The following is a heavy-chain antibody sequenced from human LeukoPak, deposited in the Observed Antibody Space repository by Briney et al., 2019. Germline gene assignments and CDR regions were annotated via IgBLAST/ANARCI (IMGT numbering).Heavy chain of an antibody. CDR1: GFTFSGFG. J-gene: IGHJ4*02. V-gene: IGHV3-30*03. Sequence: GVSLRLSCEASGFTFSGFGMHWVPHAPGKGLEWVAVLSYDGSNKYYADSVKVRFTLTRDNAKSTLDLQMNSLRADDPAVYYCARVRYDYTYFDCCGQGTLVTVSS. CDR3: ARVRYDYTYFDC. CDR2: LSYDGSNK. D-gene: IGHD4-11*01.